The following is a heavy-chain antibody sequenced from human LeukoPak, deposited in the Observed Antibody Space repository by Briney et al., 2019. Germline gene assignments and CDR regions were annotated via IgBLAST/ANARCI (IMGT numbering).Heavy chain of an antibody. J-gene: IGHJ4*02. D-gene: IGHD3-22*01. Sequence: GGSLRLSCAASGFTFSSYAMHGVRQSPGKGLEGVAVIWYDGTNKYYADSVKGRFTISRDNSKNTLSLQMDSLRAEDTAVYYCARGRSRISVVVITTSSYFDYWGQGTLVTVSS. V-gene: IGHV3-33*01. CDR3: ARGRSRISVVVITTSSYFDY. CDR2: IWYDGTNK. CDR1: GFTFSSYA.